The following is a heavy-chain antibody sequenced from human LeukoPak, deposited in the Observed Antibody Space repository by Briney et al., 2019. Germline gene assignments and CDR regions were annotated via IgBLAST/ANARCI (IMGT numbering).Heavy chain of an antibody. CDR3: AKDVGGRWPLYYFDY. J-gene: IGHJ4*02. D-gene: IGHD3-10*01. CDR1: GFTFEDYA. CDR2: ISWNTGTI. Sequence: GRSLRLSCVASGFTFEDYAVHWVRQPPGKGLEWVSGISWNTGTINYVDSVKGRFTISRDNAKNSLYLQMNSLRPEDTAFYYCAKDVGGRWPLYYFDYWGQGTLVTVSS. V-gene: IGHV3-9*01.